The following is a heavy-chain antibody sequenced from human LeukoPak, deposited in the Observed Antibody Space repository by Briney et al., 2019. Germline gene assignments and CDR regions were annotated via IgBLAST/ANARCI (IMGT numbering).Heavy chain of an antibody. D-gene: IGHD3-22*01. CDR3: AKRQEIGDYYSAFDC. V-gene: IGHV3-23*01. J-gene: IGHJ4*02. CDR1: GFTFTNYG. CDR2: FSGGGGIT. Sequence: PGVSLRLSCAASGFTFTNYGMSWVRQAPGKGLEWVSGFSGGGGITYYADSVKGRFTISRDNSKHTLYLQMNGLRADDTALYYCAKRQEIGDYYSAFDCWGQGTLVTVSS.